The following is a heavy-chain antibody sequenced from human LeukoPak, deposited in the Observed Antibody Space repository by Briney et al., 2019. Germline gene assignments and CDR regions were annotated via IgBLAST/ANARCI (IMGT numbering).Heavy chain of an antibody. CDR2: INWNGGGT. J-gene: IGHJ5*02. CDR1: GFTLDDYV. V-gene: IGHV3-20*01. Sequence: GSLRLSCAASGFTLDDYVLSWGRQAPGKGLERVSGINWNGGGTSYADSVKGRFTISRDNAKNSLYLQMNSLRAEDTALYHCAKVREYSSSRWFDPWRQGTLVTVSS. D-gene: IGHD6-6*01. CDR3: AKVREYSSSRWFDP.